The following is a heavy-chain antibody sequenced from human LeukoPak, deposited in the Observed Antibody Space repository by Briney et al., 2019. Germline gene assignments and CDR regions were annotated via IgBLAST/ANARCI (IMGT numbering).Heavy chain of an antibody. D-gene: IGHD3-16*02. Sequence: SETLSLTCTVSGGSISSSSYYWGWIRQPPGKGLEWIGSIYYSGSTYYNPSLKSRVTISVDTSKNQFSLKLSSVTAADTAVYYCARGPGPIYDYVWGSYRYVPFDYWGQGTLVTVSS. CDR2: IYYSGST. J-gene: IGHJ4*02. CDR3: ARGPGPIYDYVWGSYRYVPFDY. V-gene: IGHV4-39*07. CDR1: GGSISSSSYY.